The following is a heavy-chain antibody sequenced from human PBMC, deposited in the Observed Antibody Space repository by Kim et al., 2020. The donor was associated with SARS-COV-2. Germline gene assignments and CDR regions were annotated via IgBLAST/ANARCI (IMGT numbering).Heavy chain of an antibody. Sequence: GGSLRLSCAASGFTFSSYAMHWVRQAPGKGLEWVAVISYDGSNKYYADSVKGRFTISRDNSKNTLYLQMNSLRAEDTAVYYCARDIFMTFAAAGLDYWGQGTLVTVSS. CDR1: GFTFSSYA. CDR2: ISYDGSNK. CDR3: ARDIFMTFAAAGLDY. D-gene: IGHD6-13*01. J-gene: IGHJ4*02. V-gene: IGHV3-30*04.